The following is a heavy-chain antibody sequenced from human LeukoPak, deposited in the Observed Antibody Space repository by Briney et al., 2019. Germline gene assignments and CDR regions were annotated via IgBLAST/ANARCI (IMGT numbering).Heavy chain of an antibody. CDR3: ARGTTVTSGGDY. D-gene: IGHD4-17*01. Sequence: PGGSLRLSCVASGFTFSSYGMNWVRQPPGKGLGWVSSISSSSSFIYYADSVKGRFTISRDKAEKSLYLQMNSLRVEDTAVYYCARGTTVTSGGDYWGQGTLVTVSS. J-gene: IGHJ4*02. CDR1: GFTFSSYG. CDR2: ISSSSSFI. V-gene: IGHV3-21*01.